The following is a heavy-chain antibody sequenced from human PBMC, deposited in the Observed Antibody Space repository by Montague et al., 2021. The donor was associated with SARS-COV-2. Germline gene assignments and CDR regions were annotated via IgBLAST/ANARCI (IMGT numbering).Heavy chain of an antibody. J-gene: IGHJ6*02. Sequence: SLRLSCAASGFTFSSYAMSWVRQAPGKGPEWVSAISGTGGSTYYXDSVKGRFTISRDNSKNTLYLQMNSLRAEDTAVYYCAKGREEAEWLLLITYYYGMDVWGQGTTVTVSS. CDR1: GFTFSSYA. CDR3: AKGREEAEWLLLITYYYGMDV. CDR2: ISGTGGST. D-gene: IGHD3-3*01. V-gene: IGHV3-23*01.